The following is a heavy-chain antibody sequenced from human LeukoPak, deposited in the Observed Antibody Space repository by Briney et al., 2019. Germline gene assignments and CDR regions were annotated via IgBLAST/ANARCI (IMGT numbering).Heavy chain of an antibody. CDR3: VNDEGATSPDY. D-gene: IGHD1-1*01. CDR1: GLTFRSYA. V-gene: IGHV3-30*02. CDR2: IRYDGSNK. J-gene: IGHJ4*02. Sequence: GGSLRLSCVASGLTFRSYAMDWVRQAPGKGLEWVAFIRYDGSNKEYAVSVKGRFTVSRDNSKNTMYVQMNGLRPEDTAIYYCVNDEGATSPDYWVQGTLVTVSS.